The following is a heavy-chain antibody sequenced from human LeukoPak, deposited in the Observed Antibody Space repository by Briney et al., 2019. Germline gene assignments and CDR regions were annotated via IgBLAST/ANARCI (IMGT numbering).Heavy chain of an antibody. J-gene: IGHJ6*03. V-gene: IGHV1-2*02. CDR2: INPNSGGT. CDR1: GYTFTGYY. Sequence: GASVKVSCKASGYTFTGYYMHWVRQAPGQGLEWMGWINPNSGGTNYAQKFQGRVTMTRDTSISTAYMELSRLRSDDTAVYYCARDYSSSTYYYMDVWGKGTTVTASS. CDR3: ARDYSSSTYYYMDV. D-gene: IGHD6-6*01.